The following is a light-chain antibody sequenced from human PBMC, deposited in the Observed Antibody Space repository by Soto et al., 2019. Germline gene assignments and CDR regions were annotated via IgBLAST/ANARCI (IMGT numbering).Light chain of an antibody. CDR1: SSDVGIYNY. CDR2: YVI. Sequence: QSVLTQPRSVSGSPGQSVTISCTGTSSDVGIYNYVSWYQHHPGKAPKLIIYYVIKRPSGVPDRFSGSKSGITASLTISGLQADEEADYYCSSYAATSALVFGGGTQLTVL. CDR3: SSYAATSALV. J-gene: IGLJ2*01. V-gene: IGLV2-11*01.